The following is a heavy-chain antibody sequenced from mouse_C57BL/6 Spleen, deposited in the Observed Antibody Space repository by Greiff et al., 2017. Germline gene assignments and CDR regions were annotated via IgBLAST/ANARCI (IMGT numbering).Heavy chain of an antibody. CDR1: GFTFSDYG. D-gene: IGHD3-2*02. V-gene: IGHV5-17*01. CDR3: AKPAQATGAMDY. Sequence: DVKLVESGGGLVKPGGSLKLSCAASGFTFSDYGMHWVRQAPEKGLEWVAYISSGSSTIYYADTVKGRFTISRDNAKNTLFLQMTSLRSEDTAMYYCAKPAQATGAMDYWGQGTSVTGSS. CDR2: ISSGSSTI. J-gene: IGHJ4*01.